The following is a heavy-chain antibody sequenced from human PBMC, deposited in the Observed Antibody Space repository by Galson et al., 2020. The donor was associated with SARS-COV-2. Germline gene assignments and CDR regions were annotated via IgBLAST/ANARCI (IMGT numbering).Heavy chain of an antibody. J-gene: IGHJ4*02. CDR1: GYTFTDYY. Sequence: ASVTVSCKASGYTFTDYYIHWVRQAPGQGLEWMGWINPNSGGTNYAQKFQGRVTMTRDTSISTAYMEVSRLTSDDTAVYYCARVGYCTSSDCYGTPLVDFWGQGTLVTVSS. CDR2: INPNSGGT. D-gene: IGHD2-8*01. V-gene: IGHV1-2*02. CDR3: ARVGYCTSSDCYGTPLVDF.